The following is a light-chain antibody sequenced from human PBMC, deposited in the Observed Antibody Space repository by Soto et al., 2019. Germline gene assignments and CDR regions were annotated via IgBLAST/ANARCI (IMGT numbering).Light chain of an antibody. J-gene: IGKJ3*01. Sequence: EVVLTQSPGTLSLSAGERATHSCRASQSVASNQLAWYQQKPGQAPRLLIYAAATRAAGIPDRFSGSGSGTDFTLTISRLEPEDFGVFFCHHYGRSPIFTFGPGTTVEMK. CDR2: AAA. CDR3: HHYGRSPIFT. CDR1: QSVASNQ. V-gene: IGKV3-20*01.